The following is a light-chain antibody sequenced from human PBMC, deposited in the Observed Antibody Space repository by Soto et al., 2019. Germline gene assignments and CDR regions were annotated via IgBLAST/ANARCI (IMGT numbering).Light chain of an antibody. J-gene: IGLJ2*01. CDR1: SSNIGISS. Sequence: SVLTQPPSSSGTPGQRITISCSGGSSNIGISSVNWYQQVTGTAPKLLMYSNNQRPSGVPDRFSGSKSGTSASLAISGLQSEDEAHYYCAAWDDTLNGPIFGGGTKLTVL. CDR3: AAWDDTLNGPI. V-gene: IGLV1-44*01. CDR2: SNN.